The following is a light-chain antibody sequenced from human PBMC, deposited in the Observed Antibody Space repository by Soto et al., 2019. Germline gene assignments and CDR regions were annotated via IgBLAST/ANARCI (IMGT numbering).Light chain of an antibody. Sequence: DIQMTQSPSSLSASVGDRVTITCRASQIISSYLNWYQQKPGKAPKALIYAASSLQSGVPSRFSGIGSGTDFTLSISSLQPEDFATYYCQQSYSGPLTFGGGTKVDIK. CDR3: QQSYSGPLT. J-gene: IGKJ4*01. CDR2: AAS. CDR1: QIISSY. V-gene: IGKV1-39*01.